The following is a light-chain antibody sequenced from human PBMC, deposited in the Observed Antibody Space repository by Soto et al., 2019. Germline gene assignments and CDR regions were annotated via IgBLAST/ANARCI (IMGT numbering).Light chain of an antibody. Sequence: QSVLTQPPSASGSPGQSVTISCTGTSSDVGANNYVSWYQQHPGKAPKLMIYEVTKRPSGVPDRFSGSKSGNTASLTVSGIQAEDEADYYCSSYAGANRVFGTGTKLTVL. CDR3: SSYAGANRV. V-gene: IGLV2-8*01. J-gene: IGLJ1*01. CDR2: EVT. CDR1: SSDVGANNY.